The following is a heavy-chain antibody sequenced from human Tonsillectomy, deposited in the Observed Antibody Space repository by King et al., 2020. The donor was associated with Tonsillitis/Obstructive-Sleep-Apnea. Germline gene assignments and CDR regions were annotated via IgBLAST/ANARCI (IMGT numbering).Heavy chain of an antibody. CDR2: IKQDGRWK. D-gene: IGHD1-26*01. V-gene: IGHV3-7*04. J-gene: IGHJ4*02. CDR1: GFTFSSFW. Sequence: VQLVESGGGLVQPGGSLRLSCAASGFTFSSFWMSWVRQAPGKGLDWVANIKQDGRWKYSVVSVRGRFTISRDNAKNLLYLQMNSLRAADTAVYYCARDKRWELPYVTYFDFWGQGTLVTVSS. CDR3: ARDKRWELPYVTYFDF.